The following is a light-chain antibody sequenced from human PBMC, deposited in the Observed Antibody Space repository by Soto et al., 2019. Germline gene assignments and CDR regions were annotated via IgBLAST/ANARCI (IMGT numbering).Light chain of an antibody. CDR1: QSISDW. CDR3: QQYNNYST. Sequence: DIQMTQSPSTLSASVGDRVTITCRASQSISDWLAWFQLKPGKAPKLLIYDASSLESGVPSRFSGSGSGTEFTLTISSLKPDDFATYYCQQYNNYSTFGQGTKVEIK. J-gene: IGKJ1*01. V-gene: IGKV1-5*01. CDR2: DAS.